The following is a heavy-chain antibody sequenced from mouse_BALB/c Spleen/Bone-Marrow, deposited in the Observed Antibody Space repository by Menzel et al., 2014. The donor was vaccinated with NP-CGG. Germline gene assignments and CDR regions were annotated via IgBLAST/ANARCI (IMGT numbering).Heavy chain of an antibody. Sequence: QVQLQQPGAELARPGASVKLSCKASGYIFTDYYINWVKQRTGQGLEWIGEIYPGSGNTYYNEKFKGKATLTADKSSSTAYMQLSSLTSEDSAAYYCARSMITTGESAMDYWGQGTSVTVSS. CDR1: GYIFTDYY. J-gene: IGHJ4*01. CDR2: IYPGSGNT. V-gene: IGHV1-76*01. CDR3: ARSMITTGESAMDY. D-gene: IGHD2-4*01.